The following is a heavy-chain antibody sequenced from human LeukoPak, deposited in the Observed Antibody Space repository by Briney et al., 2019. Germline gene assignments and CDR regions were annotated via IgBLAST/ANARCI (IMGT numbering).Heavy chain of an antibody. J-gene: IGHJ4*02. V-gene: IGHV3-9*01. CDR1: GFIFNNYA. D-gene: IGHD6-19*01. CDR2: ISWNSGSI. CDR3: AKDNRRHYTSGPSPDSLH. Sequence: GGSLRLSCAGSGFIFNNYAVHWVRQPPGKGLEWVSGISWNSGSIDYADSVKGRFTISRDNAKNSLYLQMNSLRVEDTAFYYCAKDNRRHYTSGPSPDSLHWGQGALVTVSS.